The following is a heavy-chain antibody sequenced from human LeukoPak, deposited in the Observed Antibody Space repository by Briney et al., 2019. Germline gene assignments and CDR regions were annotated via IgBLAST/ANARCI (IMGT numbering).Heavy chain of an antibody. V-gene: IGHV3-48*03. CDR2: ISSSGRTI. Sequence: HAGGSLRLSCAASGFTFSSYEMNWVRQAPGKGLEWVSYISSSGRTIYYADSVKGRFTISRDNSKNTLFLQMNSLTAKDTAIYSCARPRLEYCSGGSCFDAFDIWGQGTMVTVSS. J-gene: IGHJ3*02. CDR3: ARPRLEYCSGGSCFDAFDI. CDR1: GFTFSSYE. D-gene: IGHD2-15*01.